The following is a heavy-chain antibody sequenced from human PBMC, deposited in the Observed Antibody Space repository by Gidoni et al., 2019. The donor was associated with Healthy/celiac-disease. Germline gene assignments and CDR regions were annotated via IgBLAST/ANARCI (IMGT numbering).Heavy chain of an antibody. Sequence: EVQLVESGGGLVQPGRSLRLSCAASGFPFDDYAMHWVRQAPGKGLEWVSGSSWNSGSIGYADSVKGRFTISRDNAKNSLYLQMNSLRAEDTALYYCAKDIVSGRGAIDYWGQGTLVTVSS. J-gene: IGHJ4*02. CDR1: GFPFDDYA. CDR2: SSWNSGSI. V-gene: IGHV3-9*01. D-gene: IGHD3-10*01. CDR3: AKDIVSGRGAIDY.